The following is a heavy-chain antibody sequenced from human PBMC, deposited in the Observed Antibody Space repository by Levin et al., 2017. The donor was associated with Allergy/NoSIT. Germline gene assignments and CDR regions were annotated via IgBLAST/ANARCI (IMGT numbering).Heavy chain of an antibody. CDR2: ISGSGGNT. J-gene: IGHJ4*02. D-gene: IGHD2-15*01. Sequence: GGSLRLSCAASGFTFSSYAMSWVRQAPGKGLEWVSAISGSGGNTYYADSVKGRFTISRDNSKNTLYLQMNSLRAEDTAVYYCAKEILGYCSGGSCESCFDYWGQGTLVTVSS. CDR1: GFTFSSYA. V-gene: IGHV3-23*01. CDR3: AKEILGYCSGGSCESCFDY.